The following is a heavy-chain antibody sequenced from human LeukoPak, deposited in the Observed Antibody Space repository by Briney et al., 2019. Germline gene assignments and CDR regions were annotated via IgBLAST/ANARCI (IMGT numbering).Heavy chain of an antibody. D-gene: IGHD1-26*01. CDR3: ARDNMGFDY. CDR2: ISGNSVNI. CDR1: GFTFSRHS. V-gene: IGHV3-21*01. Sequence: GGSLRLSCAASGFTFSRHSMNWVRQAPGKGLEWVSFISGNSVNIYYIDSVKGRFTVSRDNARNSLYLQMNSLRAEDTAVYYCARDNMGFDYWGQGTLVTVSS. J-gene: IGHJ4*02.